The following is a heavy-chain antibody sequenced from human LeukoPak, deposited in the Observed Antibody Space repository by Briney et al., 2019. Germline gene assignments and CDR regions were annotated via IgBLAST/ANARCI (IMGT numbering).Heavy chain of an antibody. J-gene: IGHJ4*02. CDR3: ARDRGGSCSAIDY. V-gene: IGHV3-48*04. CDR2: ISSSSSTI. CDR1: GFTFSRYS. Sequence: GGSLRLSCAASGFTFSRYSMNWVRQAPGKGLEWVSFISSSSSTIYYADSVKGRFTISRDNAKNSLYLQMNSLRAEDTAVYYCARDRGGSCSAIDYWGQGTLVTVSS. D-gene: IGHD2-15*01.